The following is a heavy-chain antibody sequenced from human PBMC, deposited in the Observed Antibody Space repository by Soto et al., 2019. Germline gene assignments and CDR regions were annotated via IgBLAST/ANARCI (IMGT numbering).Heavy chain of an antibody. V-gene: IGHV1-18*01. CDR1: GYTFTSYG. D-gene: IGHD2-21*01. Sequence: ASVKVSCKASGYTFTSYGISWVLQAPGQGLEWMGWISAYNGNTNYAQKLQGRVTMTTDTSTSTVYMELRSQRSDDTAVYSCARCHGETREYYFGYWGQGTLVAVAS. CDR2: ISAYNGNT. CDR3: ARCHGETREYYFGY. J-gene: IGHJ4*02.